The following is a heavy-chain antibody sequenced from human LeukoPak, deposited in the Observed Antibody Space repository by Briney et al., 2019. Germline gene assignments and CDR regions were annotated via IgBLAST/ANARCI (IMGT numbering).Heavy chain of an antibody. CDR3: ARDNYYDNFSRYYGSGSYYGY. CDR2: INPNSGGT. D-gene: IGHD3-10*01. Sequence: GASVKVSCKASGYTFTGYYMHWVRQAPGQGLEWMGWINPNSGGTNYAQKFQGRVTMTRDTSISTAYMELSRLRSDDTAVYYCARDNYYDNFSRYYGSGSYYGYWGQGTLVTVSS. CDR1: GYTFTGYY. V-gene: IGHV1-2*02. J-gene: IGHJ4*02.